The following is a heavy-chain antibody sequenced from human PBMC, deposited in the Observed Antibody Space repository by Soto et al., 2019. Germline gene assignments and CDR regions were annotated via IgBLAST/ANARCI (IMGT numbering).Heavy chain of an antibody. Sequence: EVQREESGGALVQPGRSLRISCAASGFTFDDYAMHWVRQVLGKGLEWVSSISWNSGNIGYADSVKGRFTTSRDNAKNSLYLQMNSLRPEDTALYYCVRSKGGYSYGTPFDYWGQGTLVTVSS. CDR2: ISWNSGNI. CDR3: VRSKGGYSYGTPFDY. V-gene: IGHV3-9*01. CDR1: GFTFDDYA. J-gene: IGHJ4*02. D-gene: IGHD5-18*01.